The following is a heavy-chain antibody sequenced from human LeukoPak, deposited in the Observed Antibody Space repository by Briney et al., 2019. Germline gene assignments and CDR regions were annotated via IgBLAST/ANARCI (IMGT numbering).Heavy chain of an antibody. CDR2: INPNSGGT. CDR1: GYTFTGYY. J-gene: IGHJ4*02. Sequence: ASVKVSCKASGYTFTGYYMHWVRQAPGQGLEWMGGINPNSGGTNYAQKFQGRVTMTRDTSISTAYMELSRLRSDDTAVYYCARAGGGNFRFDYWGQGTLVTVSS. CDR3: ARAGGGNFRFDY. V-gene: IGHV1-2*02. D-gene: IGHD4-23*01.